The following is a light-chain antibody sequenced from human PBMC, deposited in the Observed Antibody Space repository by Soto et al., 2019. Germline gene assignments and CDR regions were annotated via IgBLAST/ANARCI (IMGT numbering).Light chain of an antibody. V-gene: IGLV7-46*01. CDR3: LLYYSETVV. Sequence: QAVVTQESSLIVSPGGTVTLTCGSSTGAVTSGHYPHWFQQKPGQAPRTLIYDTSIKHSWTPARFSGSLLGGKAALTLSGAQPADEADYYCLLYYSETVVFGGGTELTVL. CDR1: TGAVTSGHY. J-gene: IGLJ2*01. CDR2: DTS.